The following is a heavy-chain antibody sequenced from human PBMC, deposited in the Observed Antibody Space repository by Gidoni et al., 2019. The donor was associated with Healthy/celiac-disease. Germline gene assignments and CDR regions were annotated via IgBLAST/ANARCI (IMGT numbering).Heavy chain of an antibody. V-gene: IGHV3-53*01. J-gene: IGHJ4*02. CDR1: GFTVSSNY. CDR2: ISSGGST. D-gene: IGHD3-22*01. Sequence: EVQLVESGGGLIQPGGSLRLSCAASGFTVSSNYMSWVRQAPGKRLEWVSVISSGGSTYYADSVKGRFTISRDNSKNTLYLQINSLRAEDTAVYYCARSGYDSSGYYSGALDYWGQGTLVTVSS. CDR3: ARSGYDSSGYYSGALDY.